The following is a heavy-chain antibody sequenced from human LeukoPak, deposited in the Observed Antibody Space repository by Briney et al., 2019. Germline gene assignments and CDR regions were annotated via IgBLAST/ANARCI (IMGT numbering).Heavy chain of an antibody. CDR1: GFTFSSFW. CDR2: INQEGSET. J-gene: IGHJ4*02. CDR3: ARRGWFGELFPANF. D-gene: IGHD3-10*01. Sequence: PGGSLRLSCVVSGFTFSSFWMTWVRQPPGKGLERVANINQEGSETYFVDSVKGRFTISRHNAKNSLYLQMNSLRAEDTAVYYCARRGWFGELFPANFWGQGTLVTVSS. V-gene: IGHV3-7*01.